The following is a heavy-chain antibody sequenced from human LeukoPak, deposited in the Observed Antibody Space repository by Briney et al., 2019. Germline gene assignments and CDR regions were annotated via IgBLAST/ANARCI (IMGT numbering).Heavy chain of an antibody. CDR3: ARDLGDFWSGYFGYFDL. Sequence: GGSLRLSCAASGFTFSSYAMSWVRQAPGKGLEWVSAISGSGGSTYYADSVKGRFTISRDNSKNTLYLQMNSLRAEDTAVYYCARDLGDFWSGYFGYFDLWGRGTLVTVSS. V-gene: IGHV3-23*01. CDR1: GFTFSSYA. D-gene: IGHD3-3*01. J-gene: IGHJ2*01. CDR2: ISGSGGST.